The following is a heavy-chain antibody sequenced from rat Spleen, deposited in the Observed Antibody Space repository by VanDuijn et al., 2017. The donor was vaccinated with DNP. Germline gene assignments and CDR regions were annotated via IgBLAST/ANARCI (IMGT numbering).Heavy chain of an antibody. CDR2: ITSSGSDT. D-gene: IGHD1-12*03. J-gene: IGHJ4*01. Sequence: EVQLVESGGGLVQPGRSLKLSCAASGFTFSNYDMAWVRQAPTKGLEWFASITSSGSDTYYPDSVKGRFTISRDNARNTLYLQMNSLRSEDTATYYCVRSMMVTRGYVMDAWGQGTSVSVSS. CDR1: GFTFSNYD. V-gene: IGHV5S13*01. CDR3: VRSMMVTRGYVMDA.